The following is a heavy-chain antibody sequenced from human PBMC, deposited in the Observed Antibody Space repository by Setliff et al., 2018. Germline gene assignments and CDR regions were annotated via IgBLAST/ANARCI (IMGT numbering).Heavy chain of an antibody. D-gene: IGHD1-26*01. Sequence: GESLKISCKGSGFSLVSCNIGWVRQMPGKGLEWMGIIYPGDSDTRYSPSFQGQVTISVDKSISTAYLQWSSLKASDTAMYYCARREHAFDIWGQGTMVTVSS. V-gene: IGHV5-51*01. CDR2: IYPGDSDT. J-gene: IGHJ3*02. CDR3: ARREHAFDI. CDR1: GFSLVSCN.